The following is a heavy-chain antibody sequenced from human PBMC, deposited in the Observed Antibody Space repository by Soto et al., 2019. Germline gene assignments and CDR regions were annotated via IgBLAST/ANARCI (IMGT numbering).Heavy chain of an antibody. CDR2: ISWNSGSI. J-gene: IGHJ6*03. Sequence: PGGSLRLSCAASGFTFDDYAMHWVRQAPGKGLEWVSGISWNSGSIGYADSVKGRFTISRDNAKNSLYLQMNSLRAEDTALYYCAKGIAAAGHYYYMDVWGKGTKVTVSS. CDR3: AKGIAAAGHYYYMDV. CDR1: GFTFDDYA. D-gene: IGHD6-13*01. V-gene: IGHV3-9*01.